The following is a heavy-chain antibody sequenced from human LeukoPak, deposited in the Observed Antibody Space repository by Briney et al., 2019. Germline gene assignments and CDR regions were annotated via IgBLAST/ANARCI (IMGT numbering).Heavy chain of an antibody. CDR3: AKECDYGNTSHMPCY. CDR2: ISDGGWT. D-gene: IGHD4-17*01. V-gene: IGHV3-23*01. CDR1: ALPPSNYA. Sequence: GASLRLSCAASALPPSNYAMSWVRQAPGKGLEWVSSISDGGWTAYTDSVKGRFFISRETATNTLYLQMNSLRVEDTAVYYCAKECDYGNTSHMPCYWGQGTLVTVSS. J-gene: IGHJ4*02.